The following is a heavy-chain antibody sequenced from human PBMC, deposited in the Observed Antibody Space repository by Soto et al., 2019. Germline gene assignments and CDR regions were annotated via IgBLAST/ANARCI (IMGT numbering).Heavy chain of an antibody. D-gene: IGHD6-13*01. Sequence: GGSLRLSCAASGFTLSSYAMHWVRQAPGKGLEWVAVISYDGSNKYYADSVKGRFTISRDNSKNTLYLQMNSLRAEDTAVYYCARDLTYSSSWYFYYWGQGTLVTVSS. V-gene: IGHV3-30-3*01. CDR2: ISYDGSNK. CDR3: ARDLTYSSSWYFYY. CDR1: GFTLSSYA. J-gene: IGHJ4*02.